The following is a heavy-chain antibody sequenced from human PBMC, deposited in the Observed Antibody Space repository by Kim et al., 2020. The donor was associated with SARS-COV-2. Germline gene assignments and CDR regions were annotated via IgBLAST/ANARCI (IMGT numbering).Heavy chain of an antibody. D-gene: IGHD3-10*01. Sequence: DSVKGRFTISRDNSKNTLYLQMNSLRAEDTAVYYCAKVAITMAPNGAFDYWGQGTLVTVSS. CDR3: AKVAITMAPNGAFDY. J-gene: IGHJ4*02. V-gene: IGHV3-23*01.